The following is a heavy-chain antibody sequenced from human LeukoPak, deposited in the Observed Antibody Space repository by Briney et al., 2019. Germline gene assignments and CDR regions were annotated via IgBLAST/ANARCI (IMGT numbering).Heavy chain of an antibody. Sequence: GGSLRLSCAASGFTFSSYWMSWVRQAPGKGLEWVANIKQDGSEKYYVDSVKGRFTISRDNAKNSLYLQMNSLRAEDTAVYYCARGVDTAMVRFDYWGQGTLVTVPS. J-gene: IGHJ4*02. CDR2: IKQDGSEK. CDR1: GFTFSSYW. CDR3: ARGVDTAMVRFDY. D-gene: IGHD5-18*01. V-gene: IGHV3-7*01.